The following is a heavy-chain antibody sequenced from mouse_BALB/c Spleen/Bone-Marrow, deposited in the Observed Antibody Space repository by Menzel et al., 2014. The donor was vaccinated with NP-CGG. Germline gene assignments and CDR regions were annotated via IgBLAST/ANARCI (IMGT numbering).Heavy chain of an antibody. Sequence: EVQLVESGGGLVQPGGSLRLSCATSGFTFTDYYMNWVRQPPGKALEWLGFIRNKANGYTTEYSASVKGRFTISRDNSQNILYLQMNPLRAEDSASYYCARDKGRVFFDYWGPGTTLTVSS. CDR2: IRNKANGYTT. CDR1: GFTFTDYY. J-gene: IGHJ2*01. CDR3: ARDKGRVFFDY. V-gene: IGHV7-3*02.